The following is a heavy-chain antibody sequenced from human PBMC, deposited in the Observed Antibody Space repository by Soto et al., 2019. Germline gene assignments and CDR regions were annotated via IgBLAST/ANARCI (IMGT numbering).Heavy chain of an antibody. CDR2: IYWDDDK. D-gene: IGHD4-17*01. V-gene: IGHV2-5*02. J-gene: IGHJ3*02. CDR1: GFSLSTSGVG. Sequence: QITLKESGPTLVKPTQTLTLTCTFSGFSLSTSGVGVGWIRQPPGKALEWLALIYWDDDKRYSPSLKSRLTITQDTSKNQVVLTMTNMDPVDTDTYYCAHRPTLGNDYGVYGAVYAFDIWGQGTMVTVSS. CDR3: AHRPTLGNDYGVYGAVYAFDI.